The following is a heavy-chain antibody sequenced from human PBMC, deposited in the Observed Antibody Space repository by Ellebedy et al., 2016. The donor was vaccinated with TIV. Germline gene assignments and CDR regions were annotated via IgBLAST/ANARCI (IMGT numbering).Heavy chain of an antibody. CDR3: AKEMEAGATDYYYGLDV. CDR2: ISWDGSGT. Sequence: GGSLRLSCAASGFMFADYTMHWVRQAPGKGLEWVTVISWDGSGTSYSDSVRGRFTISRDNSQNSLYLEVTSLRTEDTALYYCAKEMEAGATDYYYGLDVWGQGTTVTVPS. V-gene: IGHV3-43*01. CDR1: GFMFADYT. J-gene: IGHJ6*02. D-gene: IGHD1-26*01.